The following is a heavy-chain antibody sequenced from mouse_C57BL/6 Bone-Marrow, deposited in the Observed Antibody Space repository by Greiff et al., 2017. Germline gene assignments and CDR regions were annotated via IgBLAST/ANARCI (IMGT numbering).Heavy chain of an antibody. J-gene: IGHJ4*01. CDR2: ISGGGGNT. CDR1: GFTFSSYT. CDR3: ARWRWLLPYYYAMDY. V-gene: IGHV5-9*01. D-gene: IGHD2-3*01. Sequence: EVQLVESGGGLVKPGGSLKLSCAASGFTFSSYTMSWVRQTPEKRLEWVATISGGGGNTYYPDSVKGRFTISRDNAKNTLYLQMSSLRSEDTALYYCARWRWLLPYYYAMDYWGQGTSVTVSS.